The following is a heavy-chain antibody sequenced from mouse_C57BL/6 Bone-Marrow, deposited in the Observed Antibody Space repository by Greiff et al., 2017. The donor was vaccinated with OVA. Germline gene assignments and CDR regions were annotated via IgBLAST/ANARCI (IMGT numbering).Heavy chain of an antibody. CDR2: IYPRSGNT. CDR3: ARDDYPYYFDY. J-gene: IGHJ2*01. V-gene: IGHV1-81*01. D-gene: IGHD2-4*01. Sequence: VNVVESGAELARPGASVKLSCKASGYTFTSYGISWVKQRTGQGLEWIGEIYPRSGNTYYNEKFKGKATLTADKSSSTAYMELRSLTSEDSAVYFCARDDYPYYFDYWGQGTTLTVSS. CDR1: GYTFTSYG.